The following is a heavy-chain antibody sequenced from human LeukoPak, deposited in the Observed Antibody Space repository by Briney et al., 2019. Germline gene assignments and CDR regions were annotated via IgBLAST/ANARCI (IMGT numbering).Heavy chain of an antibody. CDR3: ARDYNRDQYYYGMDV. J-gene: IGHJ6*02. CDR2: INPSGGST. CDR1: GYTFTSYY. Sequence: ASVKVSCEASGYTFTSYYMHWVRQAPGQGLEWMGIINPSGGSTSYAQKFQGRVTMTRDTSTSAVYMELSSLRSEDTAVYYCARDYNRDQYYYGMDVWGQGTTVTVSS. V-gene: IGHV1-46*01. D-gene: IGHD3-10*01.